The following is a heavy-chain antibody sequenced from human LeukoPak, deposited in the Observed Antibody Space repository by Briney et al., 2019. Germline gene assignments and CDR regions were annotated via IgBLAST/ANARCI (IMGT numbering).Heavy chain of an antibody. CDR3: ARERSGVLSYFDY. J-gene: IGHJ4*02. Sequence: SETLSLTCTVAGGSFSNYYWTWIRQPPGKGLEWIGEINHSGSTNYNPSLKSRVTISVDTSKNQFSLKLSSVTAADTAVYYCARERSGVLSYFDYWGQGTLVTVSS. CDR2: INHSGST. CDR1: GGSFSNYY. V-gene: IGHV4-34*01. D-gene: IGHD3-10*01.